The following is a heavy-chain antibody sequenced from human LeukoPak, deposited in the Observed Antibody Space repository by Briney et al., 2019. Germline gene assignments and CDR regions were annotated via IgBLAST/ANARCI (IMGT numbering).Heavy chain of an antibody. CDR3: ARDLGTTYNFFDY. V-gene: IGHV3-33*01. Sequence: GGSLRLSCAASGFTFSNYGFHWVRQAPGKGLEWVAVIWYDGSNKYYADSVKGRFTISRDNSKNTLYLQMNSLRAEDTAVYYCARDLGTTYNFFDYWGQGTLVTVSS. CDR2: IWYDGSNK. J-gene: IGHJ4*02. CDR1: GFTFSNYG. D-gene: IGHD4-17*01.